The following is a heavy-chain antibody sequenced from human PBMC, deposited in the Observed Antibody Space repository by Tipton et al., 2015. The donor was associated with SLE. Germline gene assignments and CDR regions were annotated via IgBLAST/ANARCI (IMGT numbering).Heavy chain of an antibody. Sequence: TLSLTCTVSGGSISSSSYYWGWIRQPPGRGLEWIGSIYYSGSTFYNPSLKSRVTISADTSKNQFSLKLSSVTAADTAVYYCAKDGCAGGDCSTDAFEIWGQGTMVTVSS. CDR1: GGSISSSSYY. CDR3: AKDGCAGGDCSTDAFEI. J-gene: IGHJ3*02. CDR2: IYYSGST. V-gene: IGHV4-39*02. D-gene: IGHD2-21*01.